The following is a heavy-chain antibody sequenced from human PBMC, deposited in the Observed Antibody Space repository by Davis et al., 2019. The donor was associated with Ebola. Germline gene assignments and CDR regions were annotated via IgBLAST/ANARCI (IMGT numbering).Heavy chain of an antibody. CDR2: INPHNGNT. CDR1: GYTFTSYG. D-gene: IGHD3-10*01. CDR3: AIAASGNFYFNY. V-gene: IGHV1-18*04. Sequence: AASVKVSCKASGYTFTSYGITWVRQAPGQGLEWMGWINPHNGNTNYAQNVQGRVTITADESTSTAYMQLSSLRSEDTAVYYCAIAASGNFYFNYWGQGTLVTVSS. J-gene: IGHJ4*02.